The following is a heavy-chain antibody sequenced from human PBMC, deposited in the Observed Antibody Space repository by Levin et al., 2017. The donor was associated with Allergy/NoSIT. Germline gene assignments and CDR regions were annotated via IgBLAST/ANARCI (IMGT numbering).Heavy chain of an antibody. CDR3: ARVGGYSSSWPRVGAFDI. CDR1: GYSFTSYW. D-gene: IGHD6-13*01. Sequence: GESLKISCKGSGYSFTSYWISWVRQMPGKGLEWMGRIDPSDSYTNYSPSFQGHVTISADKSISTAYLQWSSLKASDTAMYYCARVGGYSSSWPRVGAFDIWGQGTMVTVSS. J-gene: IGHJ3*02. CDR2: IDPSDSYT. V-gene: IGHV5-10-1*01.